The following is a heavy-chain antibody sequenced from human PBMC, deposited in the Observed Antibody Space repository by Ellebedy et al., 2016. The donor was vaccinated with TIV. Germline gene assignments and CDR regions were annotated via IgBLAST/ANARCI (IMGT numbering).Heavy chain of an antibody. CDR1: GFTFSNYW. CDR2: VNKDGSEK. Sequence: GGSLRLSXATSGFTFSNYWMSWVRQAPGKGLEWVANVNKDGSEKYYVDSVKGRFTISRDNANNSLYLQMNSLRGDDTAIYYCARDGYHYAMDVWGQGTTVTVSS. CDR3: ARDGYHYAMDV. J-gene: IGHJ6*02. D-gene: IGHD3-16*01. V-gene: IGHV3-7*01.